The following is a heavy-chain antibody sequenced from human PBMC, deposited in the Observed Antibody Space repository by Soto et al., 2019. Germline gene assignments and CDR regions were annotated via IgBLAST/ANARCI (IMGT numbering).Heavy chain of an antibody. V-gene: IGHV3-30-3*01. CDR2: ISYDGSNK. CDR1: GFTFSSYA. D-gene: IGHD3-22*01. CDR3: ARDDYDSSGYYPLDY. Sequence: QVQLVESGGGVVQPGRSLRLSCAASGFTFSSYAMHWVRQAPGKGLEWVAVISYDGSNKYYADSVKGRFTISRDNSKNTLYLQMNSLRAEDTAVYYCARDDYDSSGYYPLDYWGQGTLVTVSS. J-gene: IGHJ4*02.